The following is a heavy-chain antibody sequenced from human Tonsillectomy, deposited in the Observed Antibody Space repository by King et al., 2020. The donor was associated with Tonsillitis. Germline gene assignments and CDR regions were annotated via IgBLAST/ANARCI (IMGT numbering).Heavy chain of an antibody. CDR3: ARDLGYSSGWELDY. J-gene: IGHJ4*02. CDR1: GGSIRNYY. CDR2: IYYSGTT. V-gene: IGHV4-59*01. Sequence: QLQESGPGLVKPSETLSLTCNVSGGSIRNYYWSWIRQPPGKGLAWIGYIYYSGTTNYNPSLKSRVTMSVDTSNNQVSLKLSSVTAADTAVYYCARDLGYSSGWELDYWGQGTLVTVAS. D-gene: IGHD6-19*01.